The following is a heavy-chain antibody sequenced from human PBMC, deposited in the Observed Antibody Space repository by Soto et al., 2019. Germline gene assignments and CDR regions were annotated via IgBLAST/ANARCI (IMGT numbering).Heavy chain of an antibody. CDR2: IHNRGTT. V-gene: IGHV4-4*02. D-gene: IGHD6-19*01. CDR1: GGSISSNC. CDR3: ARHIAVYTMRCFDS. Sequence: QVQLQESGPGLVKPSETLSLTCDVSGGSISSNCWSWGRQPPGKGLECIGEIHNRGTTNYNQSIKSRVTMSVDKSENQISLKLTSVTAADTAVYYCARHIAVYTMRCFDSWGQGTLVTVSS. J-gene: IGHJ4*02.